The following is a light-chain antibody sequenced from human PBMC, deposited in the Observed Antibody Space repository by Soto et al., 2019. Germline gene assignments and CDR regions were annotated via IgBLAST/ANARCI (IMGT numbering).Light chain of an antibody. Sequence: QSALTQPASVSGSLGQSITISCTGTSSDIGSYNYVSWYQQHPGKAPKVMIYDVTNRPSGVSYRFSGSKSGNTASLTISGLQAEDEADYYCSSYTSTSTLYVFGTGTKLTVL. CDR1: SSDIGSYNY. V-gene: IGLV2-14*01. CDR2: DVT. J-gene: IGLJ1*01. CDR3: SSYTSTSTLYV.